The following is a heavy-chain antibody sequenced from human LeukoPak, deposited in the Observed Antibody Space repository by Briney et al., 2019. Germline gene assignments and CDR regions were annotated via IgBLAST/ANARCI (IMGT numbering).Heavy chain of an antibody. J-gene: IGHJ5*02. CDR2: ITSGSSTI. CDR3: AKWRSIFGVVIEYNWFDP. Sequence: GGSLRLSCAASGFTFSLYSMNWVRQAPGKGLEWVSYITSGSSTIYYADSVKGRFTNSRDNSKNTLYLQMNSLRAEDTAVYYCAKWRSIFGVVIEYNWFDPWGQGTLVTVSS. D-gene: IGHD3-3*01. CDR1: GFTFSLYS. V-gene: IGHV3-48*01.